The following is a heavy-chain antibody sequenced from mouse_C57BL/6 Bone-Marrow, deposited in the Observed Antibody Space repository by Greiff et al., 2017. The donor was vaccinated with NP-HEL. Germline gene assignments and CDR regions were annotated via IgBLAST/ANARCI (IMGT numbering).Heavy chain of an antibody. Sequence: EVKLMESEGGLVQPGSSMKLSCTASGFTFSDYYMAWVRQVPEKGLEWVANINYDGSSTYYLDSLKSRFIISRDNAKNILYLQISSLKSEDTATYYCARGWDDYDGAWFAYWGQGTLVTVSA. J-gene: IGHJ3*01. V-gene: IGHV5-16*01. CDR2: INYDGSST. CDR1: GFTFSDYY. D-gene: IGHD2-4*01. CDR3: ARGWDDYDGAWFAY.